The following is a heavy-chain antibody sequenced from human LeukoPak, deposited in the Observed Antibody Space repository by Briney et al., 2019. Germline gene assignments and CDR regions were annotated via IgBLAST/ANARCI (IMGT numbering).Heavy chain of an antibody. Sequence: SETLSLTCTVSGGSITSGSYYWSWIRQHPGKGLEWIGHISYSGNTYYNPSLKSRLTISIDTSKNQFSLKLSSVTVADTAVYYCARGLTTMTTYYLDYWGQGTLVTVSS. V-gene: IGHV4-31*03. CDR2: ISYSGNT. CDR1: GGSITSGSYY. CDR3: ARGLTTMTTYYLDY. J-gene: IGHJ4*02. D-gene: IGHD4-17*01.